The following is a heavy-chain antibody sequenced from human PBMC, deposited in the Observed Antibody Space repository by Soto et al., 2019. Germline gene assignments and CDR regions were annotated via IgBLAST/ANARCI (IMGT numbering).Heavy chain of an antibody. D-gene: IGHD5-12*01. J-gene: IGHJ4*02. Sequence: GGSLRLSCAASGFTFSRNGMHWVRQAPGKGLEWVALIRFDGTYTDYADSVKGRFTISIDNSKNTLYLQMNSLRVEDTAVYYCARDLGDNGYDYWGQGTLVTVSS. CDR2: IRFDGTYT. CDR3: ARDLGDNGYDY. CDR1: GFTFSRNG. V-gene: IGHV3-30*02.